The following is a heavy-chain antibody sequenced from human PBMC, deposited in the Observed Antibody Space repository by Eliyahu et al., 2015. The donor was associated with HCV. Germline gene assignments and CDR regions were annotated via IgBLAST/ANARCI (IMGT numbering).Heavy chain of an antibody. CDR2: IYYSGST. Sequence: QLQLQESGPGLVKPSETLSLTCTVSGGSISSSSYYWGWIRQPPGKGLEWIGSIYYSGSTYYNPSLKSRVTISVDTSKNQFSLKLSSVTAADTAVYYCARHSKITMIVFYDAFDIWGQGTMLTVSS. CDR3: ARHSKITMIVFYDAFDI. D-gene: IGHD3-22*01. CDR1: GGSISSSSYY. V-gene: IGHV4-39*01. J-gene: IGHJ3*02.